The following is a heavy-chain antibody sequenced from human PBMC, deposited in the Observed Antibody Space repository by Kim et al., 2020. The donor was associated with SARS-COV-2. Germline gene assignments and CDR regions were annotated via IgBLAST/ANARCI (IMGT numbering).Heavy chain of an antibody. CDR3: ARDSMDCTNGVCSFGNYYGMDV. V-gene: IGHV3-21*01. CDR2: ISSSSSYI. CDR1: GFTFSSYS. J-gene: IGHJ6*02. D-gene: IGHD2-8*01. Sequence: GGSLRLSCAASGFTFSSYSMNWVRQAPGKGLEWVSSISSSSSYIYYADSVKGRFTISRDNAKNSLYLQMNSLRAEDTAVYYCARDSMDCTNGVCSFGNYYGMDVWGQGTTVTVSS.